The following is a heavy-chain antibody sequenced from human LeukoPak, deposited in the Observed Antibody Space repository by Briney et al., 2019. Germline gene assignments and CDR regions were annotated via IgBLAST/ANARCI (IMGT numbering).Heavy chain of an antibody. CDR1: GFTFDDYA. CDR2: IRWNSGSI. V-gene: IGHV3-9*01. Sequence: PGRSLRLSCAASGFTFDDYAMHWVRQAPGKGLEWVSGIRWNSGSIGYADSVKGRFTISRDNAKNSLYLQMNSLRAEDTALYYCAGIAVDYFDYWGQGTLVTVSS. CDR3: AGIAVDYFDY. D-gene: IGHD6-19*01. J-gene: IGHJ4*02.